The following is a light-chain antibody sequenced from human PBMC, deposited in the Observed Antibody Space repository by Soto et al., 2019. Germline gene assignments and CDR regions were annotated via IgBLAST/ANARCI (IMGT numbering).Light chain of an antibody. CDR1: QSIGSS. J-gene: IGKJ4*01. V-gene: IGKV3-11*01. CDR2: DAF. Sequence: EIVLTQSPATLSMSPGESATLSCRASQSIGSSLAWYQHRPGQPPRLLLYDAFNRATGIPARFGGGGSGTDFTLTISTLEPEDFAVNYCQKRTSCPPFTFGGGTKVDIK. CDR3: QKRTSCPPFT.